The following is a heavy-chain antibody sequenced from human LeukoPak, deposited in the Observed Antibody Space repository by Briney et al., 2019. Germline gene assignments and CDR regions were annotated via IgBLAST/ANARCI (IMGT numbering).Heavy chain of an antibody. Sequence: ASVKVSCKASGYTFTGYYMHWVRQAPGQGLEWMGWINPNSGGTNYAQKFQGRVTMTRDTSISTAYMELSRLKSDDTAVYYCARSRYYDFWSCYYFRPVDAFDIWGQGTMVTVSS. CDR3: ARSRYYDFWSCYYFRPVDAFDI. CDR2: INPNSGGT. V-gene: IGHV1-2*02. J-gene: IGHJ3*02. D-gene: IGHD3-3*01. CDR1: GYTFTGYY.